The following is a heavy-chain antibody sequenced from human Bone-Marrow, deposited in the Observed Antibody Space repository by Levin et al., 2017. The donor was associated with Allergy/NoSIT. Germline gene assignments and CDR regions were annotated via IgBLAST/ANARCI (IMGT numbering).Heavy chain of an antibody. D-gene: IGHD3-9*01. V-gene: IGHV4-39*02. Sequence: PSETLSLTCTVSGDSIISATYYWGWVRQPPGKGLEWIGSVYVSGSTYLSPFLKSRVTMSVDTSRSHFSLNLSSVTAADTAVYYCARVPALRFLDWFLDYWGRGVLVTVSS. CDR3: ARVPALRFLDWFLDY. CDR1: GDSIISATYY. J-gene: IGHJ4*02. CDR2: VYVSGST.